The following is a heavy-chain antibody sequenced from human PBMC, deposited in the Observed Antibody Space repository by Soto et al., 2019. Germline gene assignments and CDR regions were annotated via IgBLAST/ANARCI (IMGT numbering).Heavy chain of an antibody. V-gene: IGHV1-69*13. CDR3: ARDPNLSISSWYYYYYDMDV. Sequence: ASVKVSCKASGGTFSSYAISWVRQAPGQGLEWMGGIIPIFGTANYAQKFQGRDTITADESTSTAYMELSSLRSEDTAVYYCARDPNLSISSWYYYYYDMDVWGQGTTVTVSS. D-gene: IGHD6-13*01. CDR1: GGTFSSYA. CDR2: IIPIFGTA. J-gene: IGHJ6*02.